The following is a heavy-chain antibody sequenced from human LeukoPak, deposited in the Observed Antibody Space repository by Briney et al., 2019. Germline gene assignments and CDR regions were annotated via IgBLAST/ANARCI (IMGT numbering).Heavy chain of an antibody. V-gene: IGHV3-66*01. Sequence: GSLRLSCAASGFTVSSNYMSWVRQAPGKGLERVSVIYSGGSTYYADSVKGRLTISRDNSKNTLYLQTNSLRAEDTAVYYCARVYTAMVNAWGQGTLVTVPS. CDR2: IYSGGST. D-gene: IGHD5-18*01. CDR3: ARVYTAMVNA. CDR1: GFTVSSNY. J-gene: IGHJ5*02.